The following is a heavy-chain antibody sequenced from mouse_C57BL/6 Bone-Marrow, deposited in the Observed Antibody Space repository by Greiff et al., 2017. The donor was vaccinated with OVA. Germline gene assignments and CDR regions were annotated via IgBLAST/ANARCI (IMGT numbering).Heavy chain of an antibody. J-gene: IGHJ3*01. Sequence: VQLQQSGAELVRPGASVKLSCKASGYTFTDYYINWVKQRPGQGLEWIARIYPGSGNTYYNEKFKGKATLTAEKSSSTAYMQLSSLTSEDSAVYFCAREGDDYSFAYWGQGTLVTVSA. CDR1: GYTFTDYY. V-gene: IGHV1-76*01. D-gene: IGHD2-4*01. CDR2: IYPGSGNT. CDR3: AREGDDYSFAY.